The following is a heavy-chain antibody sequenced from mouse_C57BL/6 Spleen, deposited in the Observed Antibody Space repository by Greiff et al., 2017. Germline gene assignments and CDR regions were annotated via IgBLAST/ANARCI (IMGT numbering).Heavy chain of an antibody. Sequence: VQLKESGAELVKPGASVKLSCTASGFNIKDYYMHWVKQRTKQGLEWIGRIDPEDGETKYAPKFKGKATITVDTSSNTAYLQLSSLTSEDTAVYYCALYYGSSFWYFDVWGTGTTVTVSS. CDR2: IDPEDGET. CDR3: ALYYGSSFWYFDV. D-gene: IGHD1-1*01. J-gene: IGHJ1*03. CDR1: GFNIKDYY. V-gene: IGHV14-2*01.